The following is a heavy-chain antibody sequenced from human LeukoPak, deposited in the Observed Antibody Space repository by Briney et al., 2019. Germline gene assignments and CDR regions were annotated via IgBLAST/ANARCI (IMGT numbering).Heavy chain of an antibody. Sequence: GASVKVSCKASGHTFTGHYMHWVRQAPGQGLEWMGRINPNSGGTNFAQKFQGRVTMTRDTSISTSYLELNSLRSDDTAVYYCAREVGYSSSWYGRFDPWGQGTLVTVSS. CDR1: GHTFTGHY. CDR3: AREVGYSSSWYGRFDP. CDR2: INPNSGGT. V-gene: IGHV1-2*06. D-gene: IGHD6-13*01. J-gene: IGHJ5*02.